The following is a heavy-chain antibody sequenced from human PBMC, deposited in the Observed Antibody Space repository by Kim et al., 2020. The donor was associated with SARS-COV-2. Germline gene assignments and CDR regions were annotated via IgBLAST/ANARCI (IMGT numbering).Heavy chain of an antibody. V-gene: IGHV3-74*01. CDR1: EFTFSTYW. CDR3: ARASGTSCACYYMDV. J-gene: IGHJ6*03. CDR2: ISSSGNST. Sequence: GGSLRLSCAASEFTFSTYWMYWVRQAPGKGLVWVSRISSSGNSTNYADSVKGRFTISRDNAKNTLYLQMNSLRAEDTAVYYCARASGTSCACYYMDVWGKGTAVPLSS. D-gene: IGHD2-2*01.